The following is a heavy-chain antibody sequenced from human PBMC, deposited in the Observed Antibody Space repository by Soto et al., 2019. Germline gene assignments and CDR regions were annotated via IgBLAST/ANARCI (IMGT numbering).Heavy chain of an antibody. Sequence: SETLSLTCTVSGGSITSSSYYWGWFRQPPGKGLEWIGGIYYSGRAYYNPSLKSRVTMSVDTSKNQFSLTLNSVTAADAAVYYCASQRTTAVTQAFFALWRQGALVT. CDR1: GGSITSSSYY. CDR3: ASQRTTAVTQAFFAL. CDR2: IYYSGRA. J-gene: IGHJ4*02. D-gene: IGHD4-17*01. V-gene: IGHV4-39*01.